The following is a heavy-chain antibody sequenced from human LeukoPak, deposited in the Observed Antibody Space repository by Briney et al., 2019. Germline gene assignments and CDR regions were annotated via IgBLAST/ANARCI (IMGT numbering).Heavy chain of an antibody. D-gene: IGHD3-3*01. Sequence: ASVKVSCKASGYTFTGYYMHWVRQAPGQGLEWMGWINPNSGGTNYAQKLQGRVTMTRDTSISTAYMELSRLRSDDTAVYYCARVRGITIFGVARGAWSYFDYWGQGTLVTVSS. J-gene: IGHJ4*02. CDR1: GYTFTGYY. V-gene: IGHV1-2*02. CDR2: INPNSGGT. CDR3: ARVRGITIFGVARGAWSYFDY.